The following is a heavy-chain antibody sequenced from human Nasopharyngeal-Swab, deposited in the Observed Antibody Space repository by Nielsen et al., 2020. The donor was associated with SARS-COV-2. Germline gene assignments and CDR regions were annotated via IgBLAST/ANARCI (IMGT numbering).Heavy chain of an antibody. Sequence: GGSLRLSCATSGFTFRIYGMHWVRQAPGKGLERVAVTSFDGSNKSYADSVKGRFTISKDYAQNTLYLHMNSLRAEDTAVYYCAKGLRVGSAYYFYYYMDVWGKGTTVTVSS. CDR3: AKGLRVGSAYYFYYYMDV. CDR1: GFTFRIYG. V-gene: IGHV3-30*05. D-gene: IGHD1-26*01. CDR2: TSFDGSNK. J-gene: IGHJ6*03.